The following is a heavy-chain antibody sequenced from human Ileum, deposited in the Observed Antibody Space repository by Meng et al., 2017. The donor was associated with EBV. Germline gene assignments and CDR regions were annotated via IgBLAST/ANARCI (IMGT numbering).Heavy chain of an antibody. D-gene: IGHD3-10*01. V-gene: IGHV2-5*02. CDR1: GSSLSTSRVG. Sequence: HINVQESGPQLCKPTQTLQLTCTFSGSSLSTSRVGVGWIRPPPVKALEWLALIYWDDDKRYSPSLKSRLTITKDTSKNQVVLTMTNMDPVDTATYYCAHRPSMVRGVMYFDYWGQGTLVTVSS. CDR2: IYWDDDK. CDR3: AHRPSMVRGVMYFDY. J-gene: IGHJ4*02.